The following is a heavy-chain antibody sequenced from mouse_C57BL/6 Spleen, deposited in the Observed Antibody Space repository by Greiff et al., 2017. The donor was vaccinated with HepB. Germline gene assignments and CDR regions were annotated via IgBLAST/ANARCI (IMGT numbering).Heavy chain of an antibody. CDR3: ARERGYDAWFAY. Sequence: QVQLQQPGAELVMPGASVKLSCKASGYTFTSYWMHWVKQRPGQGLEWIGEIDPSDSYTNYNQKFKGKSTLTVDKSSSTAYMQLSSLTSEDSAVYYCARERGYDAWFAYWGQGTLVTVS. D-gene: IGHD2-2*01. J-gene: IGHJ3*01. CDR1: GYTFTSYW. V-gene: IGHV1-69*01. CDR2: IDPSDSYT.